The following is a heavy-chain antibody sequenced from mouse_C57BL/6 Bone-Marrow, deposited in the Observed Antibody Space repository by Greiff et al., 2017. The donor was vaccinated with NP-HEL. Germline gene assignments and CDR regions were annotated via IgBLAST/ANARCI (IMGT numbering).Heavy chain of an antibody. Sequence: QVQLQQPGAELVRPGTSVKLSCKASGYTFTSYWMHWVKQRPGQGLEWIGVIDPSDSYTNYNQKFKGKATLTVDTSSSTAYMQLSSLTSEDSAVYYCARDTTVVATGDFDVWGTGTTVTVSS. V-gene: IGHV1-59*01. CDR1: GYTFTSYW. CDR3: ARDTTVVATGDFDV. CDR2: IDPSDSYT. D-gene: IGHD1-1*01. J-gene: IGHJ1*03.